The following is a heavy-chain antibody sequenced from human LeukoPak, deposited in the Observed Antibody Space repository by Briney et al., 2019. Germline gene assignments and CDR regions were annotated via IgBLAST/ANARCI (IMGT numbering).Heavy chain of an antibody. CDR2: IWYDGSNK. Sequence: PGGSLRLSCAASGFTFSSYGMHWVRQAPGKGLEWVAVIWYDGSNKYYADSVKGRFTISRDNSKNTLYLQMNSLRAEDTAVYYCARDSLPYCDSSGYRLTPFDYWGQGTLVTVSS. V-gene: IGHV3-33*01. CDR1: GFTFSSYG. CDR3: ARDSLPYCDSSGYRLTPFDY. D-gene: IGHD3-22*01. J-gene: IGHJ4*02.